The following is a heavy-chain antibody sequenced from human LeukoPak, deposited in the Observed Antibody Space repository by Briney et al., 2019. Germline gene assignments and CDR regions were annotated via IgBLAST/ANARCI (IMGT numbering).Heavy chain of an antibody. D-gene: IGHD6-13*01. CDR2: ISGSGGST. Sequence: GGSLRLSCAASGFTFSSYAMSWVRQAPGKGLEWVSAISGSGGSTYYADSVKGRFTISRDNSKNTLYLQMNSLRAEDAAVYYCAKYSSSWFHYYFDYWGQGTLVTVSS. CDR1: GFTFSSYA. V-gene: IGHV3-23*01. CDR3: AKYSSSWFHYYFDY. J-gene: IGHJ4*02.